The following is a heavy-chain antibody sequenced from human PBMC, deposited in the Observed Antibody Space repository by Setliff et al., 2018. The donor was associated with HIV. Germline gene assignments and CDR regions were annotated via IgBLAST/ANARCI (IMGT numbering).Heavy chain of an antibody. J-gene: IGHJ4*02. Sequence: PSETLSLTCSVSGYSISNGYYWGWFRQSPGKGLEWIGEINHGGDTNYNPSLKSRVTISVGSSYNHFSLKLSSVTAADTGVYYCASRRGIEFYFDIWGQGTPVTVS. CDR3: ASRRGIEFYFDI. D-gene: IGHD3-10*01. V-gene: IGHV4-38-2*02. CDR1: GYSISNGYY. CDR2: INHGGDT.